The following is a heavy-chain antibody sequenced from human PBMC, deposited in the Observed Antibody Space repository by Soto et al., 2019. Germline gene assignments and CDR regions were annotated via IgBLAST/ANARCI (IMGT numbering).Heavy chain of an antibody. D-gene: IGHD1-26*01. V-gene: IGHV4-59*08. Sequence: WTWIRQPPGKGLEWMGYIYYSGTTPNYNPSLKSRVTLSVDTSKNQFSLKLSSVTAADTAVYYCARLGGSYAVPHFDYWGQGTLVTVSS. CDR3: ARLGGSYAVPHFDY. CDR2: IYYSGTT. J-gene: IGHJ4*02.